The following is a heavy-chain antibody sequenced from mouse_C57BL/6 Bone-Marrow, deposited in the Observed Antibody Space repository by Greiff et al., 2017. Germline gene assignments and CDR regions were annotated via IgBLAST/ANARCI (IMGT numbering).Heavy chain of an antibody. CDR1: GFTFSSYA. J-gene: IGHJ3*01. CDR2: ISDGGSYT. Sequence: EVKLVESGGGLVKPGGSLKLSCAASGFTFSSYAMSWVRQTPEKRLEWVATISDGGSYTYYPDNVKGRFTISRDNAKNNLYLQMSHLKSEDTAMYYCARDDGYGSSSFAYWGQGTLVTVSA. V-gene: IGHV5-4*01. CDR3: ARDDGYGSSSFAY. D-gene: IGHD1-1*01.